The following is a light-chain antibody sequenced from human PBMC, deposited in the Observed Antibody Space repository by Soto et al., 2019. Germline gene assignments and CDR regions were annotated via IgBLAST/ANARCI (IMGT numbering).Light chain of an antibody. Sequence: DIQMTQSPSSLSASVGDRVTITCRASQGIRIFLDWYQQKPGKVPKLLIYAASTLQSGVPYRFSGSGSGTDFTLTISSLQPEDVATYYCQQYDSAPRTFGGGTKVEIK. V-gene: IGKV1-27*01. CDR1: QGIRIF. CDR3: QQYDSAPRT. J-gene: IGKJ4*02. CDR2: AAS.